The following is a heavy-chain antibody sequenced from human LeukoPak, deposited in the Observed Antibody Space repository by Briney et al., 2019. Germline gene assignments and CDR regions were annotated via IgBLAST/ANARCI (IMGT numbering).Heavy chain of an antibody. CDR3: ARDPIQDFDF. CDR1: GFTFTNYW. CDR2: INKDGSEK. V-gene: IGHV3-7*01. D-gene: IGHD5-24*01. Sequence: GGSLRLSCAASGFTFTNYWMTWVRQAPGKGLDWVANINKDGSEKQYVDSVKGRFTISRDNAKNSVYLQMNSLRVEDSAVYFCARDPIQDFDFWGQGMMVSVSS. J-gene: IGHJ4*02.